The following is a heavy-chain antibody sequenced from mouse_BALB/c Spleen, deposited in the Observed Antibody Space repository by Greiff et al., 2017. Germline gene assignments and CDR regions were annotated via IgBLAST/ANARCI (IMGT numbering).Heavy chain of an antibody. CDR3: ARKLRLAY. V-gene: IGHV14-3*02. Sequence: EVKLMESGAELVKPGASVKLSCTASGFNIKDTYMHWVKQRPEQGLEWIGRIDPANGNTKYDPKFQGKATITADTSSNTAYLQLSSLTSEDTAVYYCARKLRLAYWGQGTLVTVSA. CDR1: GFNIKDTY. J-gene: IGHJ3*01. CDR2: IDPANGNT. D-gene: IGHD1-1*01.